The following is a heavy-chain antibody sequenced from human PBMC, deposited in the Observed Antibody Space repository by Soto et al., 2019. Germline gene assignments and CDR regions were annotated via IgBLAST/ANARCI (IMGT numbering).Heavy chain of an antibody. CDR1: GFTFSSYS. Sequence: GSLRPSCAASGFTFSSYSMNWVRQAPGKGLEWISYIGSTSSSIYFADAEKCGFTISRENAKNSLFSHVNSLRDEDTAVYYCARKGVAFDYWGQGALVTVAS. CDR2: IGSTSSSI. J-gene: IGHJ4*02. V-gene: IGHV3-48*02. D-gene: IGHD3-3*01. CDR3: ARKGVAFDY.